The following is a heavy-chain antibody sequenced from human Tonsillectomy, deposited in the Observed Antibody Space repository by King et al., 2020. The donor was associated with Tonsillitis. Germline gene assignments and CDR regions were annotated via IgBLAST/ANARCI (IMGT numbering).Heavy chain of an antibody. Sequence: QLVQSGAEVKKPGSSVKVSCKASGGTFNSYTISWVRQAPGQGLEWMGRIIPILGIANYAQKFQGRVTITADKSTSTAYMELSSLRSEDTAVYYCARDSPPASYRAGDYWGQGTLVTVSS. V-gene: IGHV1-69*04. CDR3: ARDSPPASYRAGDY. CDR1: GGTFNSYT. CDR2: IIPILGIA. J-gene: IGHJ4*02. D-gene: IGHD3-16*02.